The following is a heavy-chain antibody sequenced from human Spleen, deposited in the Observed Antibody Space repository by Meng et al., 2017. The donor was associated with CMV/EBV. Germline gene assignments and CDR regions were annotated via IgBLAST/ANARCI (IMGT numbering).Heavy chain of an antibody. CDR3: AAVVVVVAATGTTNWFDP. Sequence: GESLKISCAASGFTFSSYAMHWVRQAPGKGLEWVAVISYDGSNKYYADSVKGRFTISRDNSKNTLYLQMNSLRAEDTAVYYCAAVVVVVAATGTTNWFDPWGQGTLVTVSS. CDR1: GFTFSSYA. V-gene: IGHV3-30*04. D-gene: IGHD2-15*01. CDR2: ISYDGSNK. J-gene: IGHJ5*02.